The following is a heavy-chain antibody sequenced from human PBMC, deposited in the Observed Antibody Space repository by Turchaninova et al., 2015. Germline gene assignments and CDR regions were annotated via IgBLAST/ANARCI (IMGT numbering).Heavy chain of an antibody. Sequence: EVQLVESGGGLVKPGGSLRLSCAASGFTFSDAWMNWVSQAPGKGLEWVGRIKPKLYCGTTDYAAHVRGRLTMSRDDSKNILFLQMNSLRIEDTALYYCTAGLYNTGGVDHWGQGTLVTVSS. CDR1: GFTFSDAW. CDR2: IKPKLYCGTT. J-gene: IGHJ4*02. V-gene: IGHV3-15*01. D-gene: IGHD2-8*02. CDR3: TAGLYNTGGVDH.